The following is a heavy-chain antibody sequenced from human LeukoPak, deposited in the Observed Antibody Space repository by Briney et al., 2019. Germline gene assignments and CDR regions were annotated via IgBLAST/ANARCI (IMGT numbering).Heavy chain of an antibody. CDR3: ARDFGITWTQYYFDY. Sequence: GGSLRLSCAASGFTFGSHPMHWVRQAPGKGLEWVADISFDGSHKYYADSVTGRFTISRDNSKNTLYLQMDSLRTDDTAMYYCARDFGITWTQYYFDYWGQGTLVTVSS. CDR1: GFTFGSHP. J-gene: IGHJ4*02. CDR2: ISFDGSHK. D-gene: IGHD3-10*01. V-gene: IGHV3-30*04.